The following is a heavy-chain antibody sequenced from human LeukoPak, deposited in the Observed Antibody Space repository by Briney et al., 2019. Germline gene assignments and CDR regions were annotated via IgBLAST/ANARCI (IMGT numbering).Heavy chain of an antibody. D-gene: IGHD5-12*01. J-gene: IGHJ4*02. V-gene: IGHV4-59*01. CDR3: AGLFTGFDPFDY. Sequence: PSETLSLTCTVSGDSTSRYYWSWVRQPPGQGLEFIGYIFYTGITNYNPSLKSRVTMSVDSSKNQFSLQLTSVTAADTAVYFCAGLFTGFDPFDYWGQGILVTVSS. CDR1: GDSTSRYY. CDR2: IFYTGIT.